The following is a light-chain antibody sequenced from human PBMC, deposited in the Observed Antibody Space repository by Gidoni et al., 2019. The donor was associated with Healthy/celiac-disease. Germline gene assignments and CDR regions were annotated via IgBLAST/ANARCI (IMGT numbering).Light chain of an antibody. V-gene: IGLV2-14*01. CDR3: SSYTSSSTNVV. J-gene: IGLJ2*01. Sequence: QSALTHPASVSGSPGPSITISCTGTSSDVGGYNYVSWYQQHPGKAPKLMIYEVSNRPSGVSNRFSGSKSGNTASLTISGLQAEDEADYYCSSYTSSSTNVVFGGGTKLTVL. CDR1: SSDVGGYNY. CDR2: EVS.